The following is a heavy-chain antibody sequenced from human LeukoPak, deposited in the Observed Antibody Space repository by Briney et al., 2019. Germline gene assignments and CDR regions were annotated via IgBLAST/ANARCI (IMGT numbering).Heavy chain of an antibody. CDR2: ISSSSSYI. J-gene: IGHJ4*02. D-gene: IGHD4-17*01. V-gene: IGHV3-21*01. CDR1: GFTFSSYS. CDR3: ARDATTEGYFDY. Sequence: GGSLRLSCAASGFTFSSYSMNWVRQAPGKGLEWVSSISSSSSYIYYADSVKGRFTISRDNAKNSLYLQMDSLRAEDTAVYYCARDATTEGYFDYWGQGTLVTVSS.